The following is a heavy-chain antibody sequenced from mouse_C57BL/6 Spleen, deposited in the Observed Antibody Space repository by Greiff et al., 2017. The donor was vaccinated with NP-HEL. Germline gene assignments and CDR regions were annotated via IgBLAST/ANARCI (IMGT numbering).Heavy chain of an antibody. Sequence: VKLVESGPGLVQPSQSLSITCTVSGFSLTSYGVHWVRQSPGKGLEWLGVIWSGGSTDYNAAFISRLSIRQDNSQSQVFFKMNSLQADDTAIYYCARNDWERFDYWGQGTTLTVSS. CDR2: IWSGGST. J-gene: IGHJ2*01. CDR1: GFSLTSYG. CDR3: ARNDWERFDY. D-gene: IGHD4-1*01. V-gene: IGHV2-2*01.